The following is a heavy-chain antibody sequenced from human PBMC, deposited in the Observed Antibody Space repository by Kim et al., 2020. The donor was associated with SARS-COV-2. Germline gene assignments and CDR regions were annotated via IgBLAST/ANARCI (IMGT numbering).Heavy chain of an antibody. CDR2: IRSKAYGGTT. D-gene: IGHD3-3*01. CDR3: TRDRLDFWSGYTLYYYYYHMYV. V-gene: IGHV3-49*04. CDR1: GFTFGDYA. J-gene: IGHJ6*03. Sequence: GGSLRLSCTDSGFTFGDYAMSWVRQAPGKGLEWVGFIRSKAYGGTTEYAASVKGRFTISRDDSKSIAYLQMNSLKTEDTAVYYCTRDRLDFWSGYTLYYYYYHMYVVGKATAVTVSS.